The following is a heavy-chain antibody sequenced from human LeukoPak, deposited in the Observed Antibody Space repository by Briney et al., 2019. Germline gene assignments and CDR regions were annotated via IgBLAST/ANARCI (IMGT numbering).Heavy chain of an antibody. J-gene: IGHJ4*02. V-gene: IGHV3-21*01. CDR3: ARDSLSAFDY. CDR1: GFTFSSYA. Sequence: GGPLRLSCAASGFTFSSYAMNWVRQAPGKGLEWVSSISSNSYYIYYADSVKGRFTISRDNAKNSLYLQINSLRAEDTAAYYCARDSLSAFDYWGQGTLVTVSS. CDR2: ISSNSYYI. D-gene: IGHD6-25*01.